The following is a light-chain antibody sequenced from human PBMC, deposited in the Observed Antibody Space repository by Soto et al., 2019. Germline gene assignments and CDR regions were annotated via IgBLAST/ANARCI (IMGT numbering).Light chain of an antibody. CDR3: CSYAGSYTLV. CDR2: DVN. J-gene: IGLJ2*01. CDR1: SSDVGGYHY. V-gene: IGLV2-11*01. Sequence: QCALTQPRSVSGSPGQSVTLSCTGTSSDVGGYHYVSWYQHHPGKAPKIIIYDVNKRPSGVPDRFSGSKSGNTASLTISGLQTEDEADYYCCSYAGSYTLVFGGGTQLTVL.